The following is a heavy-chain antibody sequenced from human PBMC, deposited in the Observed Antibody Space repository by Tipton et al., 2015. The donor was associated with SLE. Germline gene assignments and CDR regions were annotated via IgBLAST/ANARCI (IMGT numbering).Heavy chain of an antibody. V-gene: IGHV3-9*01. J-gene: IGHJ6*02. CDR3: SRSVSVYYGMDV. Sequence: SLRLSCTTSGFTFDDYAMHWVRQAPGKGLEWVSGISWNGGIIGYADSVKGRFTISRDNAKNSLYLQMNSLRAEDTAVYYCSRSVSVYYGMDVWGQGTTVTVSS. D-gene: IGHD5/OR15-5a*01. CDR2: ISWNGGII. CDR1: GFTFDDYA.